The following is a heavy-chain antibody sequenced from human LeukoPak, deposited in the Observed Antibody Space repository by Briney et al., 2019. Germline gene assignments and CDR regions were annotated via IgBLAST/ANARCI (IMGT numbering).Heavy chain of an antibody. J-gene: IGHJ2*01. D-gene: IGHD1-14*01. CDR1: GGSFSGYY. CDR2: INHSGST. CDR3: ARRSSGTRKSVGSWYFDL. V-gene: IGHV4-34*01. Sequence: SETLSLTCAVYGGSFSGYYWSWNRQPPGKGLEWIGEINHSGSTNYNQSLKSRVTISVDTSKNQFSLKLSSVTAADTAVYYCARRSSGTRKSVGSWYFDLWGRGTLVTVSS.